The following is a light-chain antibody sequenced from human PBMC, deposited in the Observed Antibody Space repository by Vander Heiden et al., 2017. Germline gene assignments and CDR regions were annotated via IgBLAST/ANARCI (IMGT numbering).Light chain of an antibody. V-gene: IGKV1-9*01. CDR1: QDISNY. CDR2: AAS. Sequence: IQSTQSPSSLSASVGDRVTITCRASQDISNYLAWYQQKPGKAPKLLIYAASTLEGGVPSRFSGSGSGTDFTLTISSLQPADFATYYCQQLNTYQTFGQGTKLEIK. CDR3: QQLNTYQT. J-gene: IGKJ2*01.